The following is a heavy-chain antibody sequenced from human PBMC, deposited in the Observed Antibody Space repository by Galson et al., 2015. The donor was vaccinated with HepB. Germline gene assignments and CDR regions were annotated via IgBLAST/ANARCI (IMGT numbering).Heavy chain of an antibody. D-gene: IGHD1-26*01. CDR1: GFTFSSYN. V-gene: IGHV3-48*01. CDR3: VRDLRLMGAPTEGIDY. J-gene: IGHJ4*02. Sequence: SLRLSCAASGFTFSSYNMNWVRQTPGKGLEWLSYINYSSSAIYYADSVKGRFTISRDNAKNSLFLQMNSLRAGDTAVYYCVRDLRLMGAPTEGIDYWGQGTLVTVSS. CDR2: INYSSSAI.